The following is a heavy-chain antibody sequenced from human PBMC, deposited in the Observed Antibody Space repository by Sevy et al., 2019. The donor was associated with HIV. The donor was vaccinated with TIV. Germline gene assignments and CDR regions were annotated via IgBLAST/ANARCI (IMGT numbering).Heavy chain of an antibody. CDR3: ARGIVVVTAFFVY. CDR2: IYYSGST. D-gene: IGHD2-21*02. V-gene: IGHV4-31*03. CDR1: GGSISSGGYY. Sequence: SETLSLTCTVSGGSISSGGYYWSWIRQHPGKGLEWIGYIYYSGSTYYNPSLKSRVTISVDTSKNQFSLKLSSVTAADTAVYYCARGIVVVTAFFVYWGQGTLVTDSS. J-gene: IGHJ4*02.